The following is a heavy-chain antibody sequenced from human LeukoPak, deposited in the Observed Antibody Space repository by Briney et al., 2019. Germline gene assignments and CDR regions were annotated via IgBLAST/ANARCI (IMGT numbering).Heavy chain of an antibody. Sequence: GGSLRLSCAASGFTFSRYWMRWVRQAPGKGLVWVSRIDSDGSSTYYADSVKGRFTISRDNAKNTLYLQMNSLRAEDTSVYYCTCGTTGYFDYWGQGTLVTVSS. D-gene: IGHD1-7*01. CDR1: GFTFSRYW. J-gene: IGHJ4*02. V-gene: IGHV3-74*01. CDR3: TCGTTGYFDY. CDR2: IDSDGSST.